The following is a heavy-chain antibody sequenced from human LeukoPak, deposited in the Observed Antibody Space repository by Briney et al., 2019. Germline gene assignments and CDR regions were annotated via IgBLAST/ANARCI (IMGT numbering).Heavy chain of an antibody. CDR3: ARGVGAIAYFDY. V-gene: IGHV4-34*01. CDR1: GGSFSGYY. CDR2: INHSGST. D-gene: IGHD1-26*01. Sequence: PSETLSLTCAVYGGSFSGYYWSWIRQPPGKGLEWIGEINHSGSTNYNPSLKSRVTISVDTSKNQFSLKLSSVTAADTAVYYCARGVGAIAYFDYWGQGTLVTVSS. J-gene: IGHJ4*02.